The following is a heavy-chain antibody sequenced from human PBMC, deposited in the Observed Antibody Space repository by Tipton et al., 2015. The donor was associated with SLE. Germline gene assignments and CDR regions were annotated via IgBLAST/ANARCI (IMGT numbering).Heavy chain of an antibody. CDR2: INHSGST. Sequence: TLSLTCTVSGGSISSGDYYWSWIRQPPGKGLKWIGEINHSGSTNYNPSLKSRVTISVDTSKNQFSLKLSSVTAADTAVYYCAILQPHYYYYGMDVWGQGTTVIVSS. D-gene: IGHD4-11*01. CDR3: AILQPHYYYYGMDV. V-gene: IGHV4-39*07. CDR1: GGSISSGDYY. J-gene: IGHJ6*02.